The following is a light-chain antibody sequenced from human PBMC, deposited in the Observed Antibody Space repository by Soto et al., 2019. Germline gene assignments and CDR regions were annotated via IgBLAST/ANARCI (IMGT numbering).Light chain of an antibody. CDR3: SSHTPNITL. CDR1: SGDVDSHY. CDR2: EGN. Sequence: QSVLTQPASVSGSPGQSITISCTGTSGDVDSHYVAWYQQHPNKAPQVLIYEGNNRPSGVSDRFSGSKSGNTASLTISGLXXXXXADYYCSSHTPNITLFGGGTKVTVL. J-gene: IGLJ2*01. V-gene: IGLV2-14*03.